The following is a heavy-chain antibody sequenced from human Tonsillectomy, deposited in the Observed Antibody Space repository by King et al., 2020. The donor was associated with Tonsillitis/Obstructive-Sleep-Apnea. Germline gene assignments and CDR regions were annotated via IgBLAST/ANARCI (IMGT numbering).Heavy chain of an antibody. Sequence: VQLVESGGGLVKPGGSLRLSCAASGFTFSNAWMNWVRQAPGKGLEWVGRIKSKTDGGTTDYAAPVKGRFTISRDDSKNTLYLQMNSLKTEDTAVYYCTTYDFWSGYYGEFDYWGQGTLVTVSS. J-gene: IGHJ4*02. V-gene: IGHV3-15*07. CDR3: TTYDFWSGYYGEFDY. CDR1: GFTFSNAW. CDR2: IKSKTDGGTT. D-gene: IGHD3-3*01.